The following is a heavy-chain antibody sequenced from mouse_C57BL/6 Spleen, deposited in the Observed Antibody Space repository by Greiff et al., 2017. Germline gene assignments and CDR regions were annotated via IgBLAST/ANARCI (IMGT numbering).Heavy chain of an antibody. CDR2: INPSNGGT. D-gene: IGHD1-1*01. Sequence: QVQLQQPGTELVKPGASVKLSCKASGYTFTSYWMHWVKQRPGQGLEWIGNINPSNGGTNYNEKFKSKAKLTVEKSSSTAYMQRSSLTSEDSAVYYCARGGSSYGYFDVWGTGTTVTVSS. CDR1: GYTFTSYW. J-gene: IGHJ1*03. V-gene: IGHV1-53*01. CDR3: ARGGSSYGYFDV.